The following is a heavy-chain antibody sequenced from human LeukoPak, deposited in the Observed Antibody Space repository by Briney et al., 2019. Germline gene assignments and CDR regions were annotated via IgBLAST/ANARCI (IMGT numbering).Heavy chain of an antibody. CDR2: IKSKTDGGTT. V-gene: IGHV3-15*01. Sequence: GGSLRLSCAASGFTFSNAWMSWVRQAPGKGLEWDGRIKSKTDGGTTDYAAPVKGRFTISRDDSKNTLYLQMNSLKTEDTAVYYCTTLYSYGFFDYWGQGTLVTVSS. J-gene: IGHJ4*02. CDR3: TTLYSYGFFDY. CDR1: GFTFSNAW. D-gene: IGHD5-18*01.